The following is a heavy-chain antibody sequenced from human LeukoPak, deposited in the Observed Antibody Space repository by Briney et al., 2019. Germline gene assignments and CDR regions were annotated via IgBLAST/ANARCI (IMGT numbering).Heavy chain of an antibody. D-gene: IGHD2-15*01. CDR2: IIPIFGTA. CDR3: ARAGRSGFYYYYYMDV. CDR1: GGTFSSYA. V-gene: IGHV1-69*13. Sequence: SVKVSCKASGGTFSSYAISWVRQAPGQGLEWMGGIIPIFGTANYAQKFQGRVTITADESTSTAYMELSSLRSEDTAVYYCARAGRSGFYYYYYMDVWGKGTTVTVSS. J-gene: IGHJ6*03.